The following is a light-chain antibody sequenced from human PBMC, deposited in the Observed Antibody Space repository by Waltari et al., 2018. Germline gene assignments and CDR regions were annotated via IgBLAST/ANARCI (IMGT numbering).Light chain of an antibody. V-gene: IGKV3-15*01. CDR1: QSVSSN. CDR3: QQYNNWPLT. Sequence: EIVMTQSPATLSVSPGERATLSCRASQSVSSNLAWYQQKPGQAPRLLIYVASTRATGIPTRFSGSGSGTEFTLTISSMQSEDFAVYYCQQYNNWPLTFGVVTKVEIK. J-gene: IGKJ4*01. CDR2: VAS.